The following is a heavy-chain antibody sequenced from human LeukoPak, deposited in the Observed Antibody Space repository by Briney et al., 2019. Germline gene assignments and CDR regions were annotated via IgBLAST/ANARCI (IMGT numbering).Heavy chain of an antibody. CDR3: AKDMIVVVPAANRHHYYYYGMDV. J-gene: IGHJ6*02. Sequence: PGGSLRLSCAASGFTFDDYAMHWVRQAPGKGLEWVSGISWNSGSIGYADSVKGRFTISRDNAKNSLYLQMNSLRAEDTALYYCAKDMIVVVPAANRHHYYYYGMDVWGQGTTVTVSS. CDR2: ISWNSGSI. D-gene: IGHD2-2*01. CDR1: GFTFDDYA. V-gene: IGHV3-9*01.